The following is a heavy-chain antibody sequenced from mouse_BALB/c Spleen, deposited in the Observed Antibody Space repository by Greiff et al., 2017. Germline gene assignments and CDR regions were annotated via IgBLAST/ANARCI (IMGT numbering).Heavy chain of an antibody. V-gene: IGHV5-12-1*01. CDR3: ARHGDGKGAMDY. CDR1: GFAFSSYD. Sequence: EVMLVESGGGLVKPGGSLKLSCAASGFAFSSYDMSWVRQTPEKRLEWVAYISSGGGSTYYPDTVKGRFTISRDNAKNTLYLQMSSLKSEDTAMYYCARHGDGKGAMDYWGQGTSVTVSS. J-gene: IGHJ4*01. D-gene: IGHD2-1*01. CDR2: ISSGGGST.